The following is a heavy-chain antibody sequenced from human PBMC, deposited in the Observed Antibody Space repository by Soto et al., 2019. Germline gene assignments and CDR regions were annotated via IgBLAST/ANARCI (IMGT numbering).Heavy chain of an antibody. CDR1: GGSIASSLYY. Sequence: SQTLSLTCTVSGGSIASSLYYWGWVSQSPGKGLEWIESIYYSGSTHYNPSLKSRVTVSVDTSKNQFSLKLTSVTAADTAVYFCVSHRNYIVVSGSFFDYWSQGTLVTVSS. D-gene: IGHD6-19*01. V-gene: IGHV4-39*01. J-gene: IGHJ4*02. CDR3: VSHRNYIVVSGSFFDY. CDR2: IYYSGST.